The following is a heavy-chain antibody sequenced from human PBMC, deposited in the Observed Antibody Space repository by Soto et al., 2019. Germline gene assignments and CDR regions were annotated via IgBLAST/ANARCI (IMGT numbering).Heavy chain of an antibody. D-gene: IGHD6-25*01. CDR1: GGSLSSYY. CDR3: GSVRPSGYVLS. CDR2: VYFSGNT. J-gene: IGHJ5*02. V-gene: IGHV4-59*01. Sequence: SETLSLTCTVSGGSLSSYYWTWIRQSPGKGLEWIGYVYFSGNTNYNPSLKSRVIISIDTSKNQFSLRLASVTAADTAFYYCGSVRPSGYVLSWGQGTPVTVSS.